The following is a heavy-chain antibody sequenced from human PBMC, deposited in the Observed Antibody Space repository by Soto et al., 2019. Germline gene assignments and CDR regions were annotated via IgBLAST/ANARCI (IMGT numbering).Heavy chain of an antibody. J-gene: IGHJ6*02. CDR3: ARESGGYDSSTRYGLDV. D-gene: IGHD6-25*01. V-gene: IGHV4-31*03. CDR2: IYYSGST. CDR1: GGSISSVGHY. Sequence: KTSETLSLTCSVSGGSISSVGHYWTWIRQQPGKGLELIGYIYYSGSTDYNPSLKSRVTISVDRSKNQFSLNLSSVTAADTAIYYCARESGGYDSSTRYGLDVWGQGTTVTVSS.